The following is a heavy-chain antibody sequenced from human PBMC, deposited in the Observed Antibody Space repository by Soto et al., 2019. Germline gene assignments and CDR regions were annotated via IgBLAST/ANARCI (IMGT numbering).Heavy chain of an antibody. Sequence: PGGSLRLSCTASGFTFGDYAMSWFRQAPGKGLEWVGFIRSKAYGGTTEYAASVKGRFTISRDDSKSIAYLQMNSLKTEDTAVYYCTRDSKQWLVNYYYYGMDVWGQGTTVTVSS. CDR1: GFTFGDYA. V-gene: IGHV3-49*03. CDR3: TRDSKQWLVNYYYYGMDV. J-gene: IGHJ6*02. CDR2: IRSKAYGGTT. D-gene: IGHD6-19*01.